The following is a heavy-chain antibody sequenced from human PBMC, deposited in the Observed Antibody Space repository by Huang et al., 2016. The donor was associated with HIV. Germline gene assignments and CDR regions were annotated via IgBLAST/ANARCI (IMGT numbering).Heavy chain of an antibody. CDR3: ARGYGSGSPYFDL. CDR2: IVGNGGST. Sequence: EVQLVESGGGLVRPGGSLRLSCAASGFTFSTSDMNWVRQAPGTGLEHVSAIVGNGGSTYYADSVKGRFTISRDNSKNTLFLQMGSLTADDMAVYYCARGYGSGSPYFDLWGRGTLVTVSS. J-gene: IGHJ2*01. CDR1: GFTFSTSD. D-gene: IGHD3-10*01. V-gene: IGHV3-64*07.